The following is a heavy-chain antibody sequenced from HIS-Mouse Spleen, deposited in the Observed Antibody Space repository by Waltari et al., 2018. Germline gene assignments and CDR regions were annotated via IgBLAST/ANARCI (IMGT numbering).Heavy chain of an antibody. CDR3: ARGRIAVAGLYAFDI. D-gene: IGHD6-19*01. CDR1: GGSFSGYY. Sequence: QVQLQQWGAGLLKPSETLSLTCAVYGGSFSGYYWSWIRQPPGKGLEWIGETNHSGSTNYNPSLKSRVTISVDTSKNQFSLKLSSVTAADTAVYYCARGRIAVAGLYAFDIWGQGTMVTVSS. V-gene: IGHV4-34*01. CDR2: TNHSGST. J-gene: IGHJ3*02.